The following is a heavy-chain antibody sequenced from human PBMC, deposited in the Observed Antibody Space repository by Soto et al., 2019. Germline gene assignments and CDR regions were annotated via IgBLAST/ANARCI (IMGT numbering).Heavy chain of an antibody. D-gene: IGHD3-3*01. CDR1: GGSISSYY. CDR2: IYYSGST. J-gene: IGHJ5*02. Sequence: SETLSLTCTVSGGSISSYYWSWIRQPPGKGLEWIGYIYYSGSTNYNPSLKSRVTISVDTSKNQFSLKLSSVTAADTAVYYCARVDYDFWSGYYYDWFDPWGQGTLVTVSS. CDR3: ARVDYDFWSGYYYDWFDP. V-gene: IGHV4-59*01.